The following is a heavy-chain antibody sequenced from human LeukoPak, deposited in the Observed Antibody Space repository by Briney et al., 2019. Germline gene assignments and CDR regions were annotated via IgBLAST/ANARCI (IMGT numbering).Heavy chain of an antibody. Sequence: ASVKVSCKASGYSFINYYIHWVRQAPGQGLEWIGLINPTDGNTDSAQTFQGRVTMTRDTSITTAYMELSRLRSDDTAVYYCARVLSSYGSGSYLDYWGQGTLVTVSS. V-gene: IGHV1-2*02. CDR1: GYSFINYY. CDR2: INPTDGNT. D-gene: IGHD3-10*01. CDR3: ARVLSSYGSGSYLDY. J-gene: IGHJ4*02.